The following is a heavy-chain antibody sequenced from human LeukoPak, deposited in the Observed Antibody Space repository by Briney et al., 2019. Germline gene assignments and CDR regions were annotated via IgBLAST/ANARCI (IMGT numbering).Heavy chain of an antibody. J-gene: IGHJ4*02. CDR2: INWNGGST. Sequence: GGSLRLSCAASGFTFDDYGMSWVRHAPGKGLEWVSGINWNGGSTGYADSVKGRFTISRDNAKNSLYLQMNSLRAEGTALYYCARSYYDFWSGYSEFDYWGQGTLVTVSS. CDR1: GFTFDDYG. D-gene: IGHD3-3*01. CDR3: ARSYYDFWSGYSEFDY. V-gene: IGHV3-20*04.